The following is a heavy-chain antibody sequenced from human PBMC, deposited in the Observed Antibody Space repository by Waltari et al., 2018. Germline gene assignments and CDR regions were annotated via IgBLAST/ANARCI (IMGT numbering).Heavy chain of an antibody. CDR2: ISNSGSTT. Sequence: EVQVVESGGGLVQPGGSVRLSCVASGFTFSNYEMNWVRQAPGKGLEWVSYISNSGSTTYYADSVKGRFTISRDNAKNSMYLEMDSLRAEDTAVYYCARPSTEYYYYYYYMDVWGKGTTVTVS. J-gene: IGHJ6*03. CDR3: ARPSTEYYYYYYYMDV. V-gene: IGHV3-48*03. CDR1: GFTFSNYE.